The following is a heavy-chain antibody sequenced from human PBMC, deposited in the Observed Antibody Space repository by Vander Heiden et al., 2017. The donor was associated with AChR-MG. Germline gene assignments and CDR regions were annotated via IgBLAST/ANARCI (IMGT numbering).Heavy chain of an antibody. D-gene: IGHD2-2*02. J-gene: IGHJ6*02. V-gene: IGHV1-69*01. CDR3: ARVQYQLLYEYYYYGMDV. CDR2: IIPIFGTA. Sequence: QAQLVQSGAEVKKPGSSVQVSCKASGGTFSSYAISWVRQAPGQGLEWMGVIIPIFGTANYAQKFQGRVTITADESTSTAYMELSSLRSEDTAVYYCARVQYQLLYEYYYYGMDVWGQGTTVTVSS. CDR1: GGTFSSYA.